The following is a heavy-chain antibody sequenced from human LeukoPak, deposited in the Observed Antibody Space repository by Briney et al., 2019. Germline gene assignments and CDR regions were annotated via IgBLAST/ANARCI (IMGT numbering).Heavy chain of an antibody. CDR1: GFTFSSYS. J-gene: IGHJ4*02. CDR3: VRDVLLRFGEFFYFDY. D-gene: IGHD3-10*01. V-gene: IGHV3-21*01. Sequence: GGSLRLSCAASGFTFSSYSMNWVRQAPGKGLEGVSSISSSSNYIYYADSVKGRFTISRDNAKNSLYLQMNSLRAEDTAVYYCVRDVLLRFGEFFYFDYWGQGTPVTVSS. CDR2: ISSSSNYI.